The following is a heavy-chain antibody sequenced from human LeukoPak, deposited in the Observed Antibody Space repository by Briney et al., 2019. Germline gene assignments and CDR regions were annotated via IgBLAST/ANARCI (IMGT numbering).Heavy chain of an antibody. J-gene: IGHJ4*02. CDR3: ARVVEKYDILTGYYKY. CDR2: ISYDGSNK. Sequence: EPGGSLRLSCAASGFTFSSYAMHWVRQAPGKGLEWVAVISYDGSNKYYADSVKGRFTISRDNSKNTLYLQMNSLRAEDTAVYYCARVVEKYDILTGYYKYWGQGTLVTVSS. V-gene: IGHV3-30-3*01. CDR1: GFTFSSYA. D-gene: IGHD3-9*01.